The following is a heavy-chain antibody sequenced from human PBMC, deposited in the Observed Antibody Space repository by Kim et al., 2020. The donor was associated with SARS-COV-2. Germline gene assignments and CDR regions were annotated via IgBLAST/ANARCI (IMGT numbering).Heavy chain of an antibody. D-gene: IGHD6-19*01. J-gene: IGHJ6*02. V-gene: IGHV3-23*01. CDR3: AKALPPYSSEYYYYYYGMDV. Sequence: RFTISRDNSKNTLYLQMNSLRAEDTAVYYCAKALPPYSSEYYYYYYGMDVWGQGTTVTVSS.